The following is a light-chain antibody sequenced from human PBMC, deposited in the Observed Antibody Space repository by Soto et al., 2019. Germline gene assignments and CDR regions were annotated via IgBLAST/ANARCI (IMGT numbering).Light chain of an antibody. J-gene: IGKJ1*01. CDR1: QYINTR. CDR2: KTS. V-gene: IGKV3-11*01. Sequence: EIVLTQSPATLSSFPCDRVTLSCRASQYINTRLAWYQHRPGQAPRLLIYKTSIRAAGIPARFSASGSGTDFTLTISDVQPEDFALYYCHQRQSWPRTFVQGTKVDI. CDR3: HQRQSWPRT.